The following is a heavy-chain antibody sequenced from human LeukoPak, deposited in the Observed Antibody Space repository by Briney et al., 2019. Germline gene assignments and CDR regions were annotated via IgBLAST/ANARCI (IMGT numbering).Heavy chain of an antibody. D-gene: IGHD1-1*01. V-gene: IGHV3-53*01. J-gene: IGHJ4*02. CDR3: ARCTTGKTFGSLREIKKSREIDF. CDR1: GFSVSSNY. Sequence: GGSLRLSCEASGFSVSSNYMTWVRQAPGKGLEWVSVIYSGGSTYYADSVKGRFIISRDNAKNSLFLQMDSLRGEDTAVYYCARCTTGKTFGSLREIKKSREIDFWGQGTLVTVSS. CDR2: IYSGGST.